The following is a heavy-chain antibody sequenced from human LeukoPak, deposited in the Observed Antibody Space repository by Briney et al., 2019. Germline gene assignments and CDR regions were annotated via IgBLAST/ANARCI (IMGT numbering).Heavy chain of an antibody. V-gene: IGHV3-15*01. D-gene: IGHD2-8*01. J-gene: IGHJ4*02. CDR1: GFTFSNAW. CDR3: VTDGVAISHTFDY. CDR2: IKSKNYGGTS. Sequence: GGSLRLSCAASGFTFSNAWMSYVRLAPGKGLEWVGRIKSKNYGGTSDYAAPVQGRFTISRDDSRNMVYLQMNSLRTEDTAVYYCVTDGVAISHTFDYWGQGILVTVSS.